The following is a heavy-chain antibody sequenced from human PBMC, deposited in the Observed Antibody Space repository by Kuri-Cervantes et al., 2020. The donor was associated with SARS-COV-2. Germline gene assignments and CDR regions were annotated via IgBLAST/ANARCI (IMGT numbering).Heavy chain of an antibody. CDR3: ARGAGISGWFD. CDR1: GFTFSSYA. CDR2: IYSGGST. D-gene: IGHD6-19*01. Sequence: GGSLRLSCAASGFTFSSYAMSWVRQAPGKGLEWVSVIYSGGSTYYADSVKGRFTISRDNSKNTLYLQMNSLRAEDTAVYYCARGAGISGWFDWGQGTLVNVSS. V-gene: IGHV3-53*01. J-gene: IGHJ4*02.